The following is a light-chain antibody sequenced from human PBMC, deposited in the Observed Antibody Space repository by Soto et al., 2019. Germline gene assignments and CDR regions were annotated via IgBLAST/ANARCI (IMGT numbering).Light chain of an antibody. J-gene: IGLJ2*01. Sequence: QSALTQPASVSGSPGQSITISCTGTSSDAVSNNLVSWYQQHPGKAPKLIIYEITKRPSGISNRFSGSTSGNTASLTISGLQAEDEADYYCCSYAGSSTFAFGGGTKLTVL. CDR3: CSYAGSSTFA. CDR2: EIT. CDR1: SSDAVSNNL. V-gene: IGLV2-23*02.